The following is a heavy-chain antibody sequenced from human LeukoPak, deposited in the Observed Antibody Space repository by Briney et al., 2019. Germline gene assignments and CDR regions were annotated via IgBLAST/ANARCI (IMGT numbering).Heavy chain of an antibody. V-gene: IGHV3-30*18. Sequence: GGSLRLSCAASGFTFSNYGMHWVRQAPGKGLEWVAVISYDGSNKYYADSVKGRFTVSRDNSKNTLYLQMNSLRAEDTAVYYCAKAGGVVTAIGHFDYWGQGTLVTVSS. CDR2: ISYDGSNK. J-gene: IGHJ4*02. CDR3: AKAGGVVTAIGHFDY. CDR1: GFTFSNYG. D-gene: IGHD2-21*02.